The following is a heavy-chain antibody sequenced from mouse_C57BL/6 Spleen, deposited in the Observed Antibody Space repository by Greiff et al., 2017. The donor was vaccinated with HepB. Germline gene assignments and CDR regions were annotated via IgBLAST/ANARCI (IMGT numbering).Heavy chain of an antibody. CDR3: ARWRLPHYYAMDY. CDR2: INPNNGGT. V-gene: IGHV1-22*01. CDR1: GYTFTDYN. J-gene: IGHJ4*01. Sequence: VQLQQSGPELVKPGASVKMSCKASGYTFTDYNMHWVKQSHGKSLEWIGYINPNNGGTSYNQKFKGKATLTVNKSSSTAYMELRSLTSEDSAVYYRARWRLPHYYAMDYWGQGTSVTVSS. D-gene: IGHD2-4*01.